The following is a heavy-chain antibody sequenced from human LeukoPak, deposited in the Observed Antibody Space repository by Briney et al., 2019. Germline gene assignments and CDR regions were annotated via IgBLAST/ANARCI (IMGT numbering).Heavy chain of an antibody. J-gene: IGHJ5*01. CDR1: GGSFSGYF. Sequence: SETLSLTCAVYGGSFSGYFWSWIRQPPGKGLEWIGEINDSGSTDYNPSLKSRVTISVDTSKNQFSLKLNSVTAADTAMYYCARGNWFDSWGQGTLVTVSS. CDR3: ARGNWFDS. CDR2: INDSGST. V-gene: IGHV4-34*01.